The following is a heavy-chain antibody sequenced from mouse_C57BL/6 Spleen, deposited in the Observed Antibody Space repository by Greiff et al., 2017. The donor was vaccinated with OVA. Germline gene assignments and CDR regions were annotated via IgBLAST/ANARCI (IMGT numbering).Heavy chain of an antibody. CDR2: IDPANGNT. D-gene: IGHD2-4*01. CDR3: ARGDYDYDAGYAMDY. V-gene: IGHV14-3*01. J-gene: IGHJ4*01. Sequence: EVQLQQSVAELVRPGASVKLSCTASGFNIKNPYMHWVKQRPEQGLEWIGRIDPANGNTKYAPKFQGKATITADTSSNTAYLQLSSLTSEDTAIYYCARGDYDYDAGYAMDYWGQGTSVTVSS. CDR1: GFNIKNPY.